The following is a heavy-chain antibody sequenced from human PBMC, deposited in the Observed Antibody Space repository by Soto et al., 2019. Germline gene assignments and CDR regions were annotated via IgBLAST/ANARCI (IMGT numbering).Heavy chain of an antibody. CDR2: IYYSGST. D-gene: IGHD2-21*02. V-gene: IGHV4-31*03. CDR3: ARGVPPFGYCGGDCYSGSLAC. CDR1: GGSISSGGYY. Sequence: SETLSLTCSVSGGSISSGGYYWSWIRQHPGKGLEWIGYIYYSGSTYYNPSLKSRVTISVDTSKNQFSLKLSSVTAADTAVYYCARGVPPFGYCGGDCYSGSLACWGQGTLVTVSS. J-gene: IGHJ4*02.